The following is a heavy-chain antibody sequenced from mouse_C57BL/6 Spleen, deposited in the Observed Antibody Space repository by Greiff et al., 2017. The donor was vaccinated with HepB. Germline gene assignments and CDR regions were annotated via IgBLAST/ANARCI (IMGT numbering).Heavy chain of an antibody. CDR2: ISSGGDYI. CDR1: GFTFSSYA. Sequence: EVKLMESGEGLVKPGGSLKLSCAASGFTFSSYAMSWVRQTPEKRLEWVAYISSGGDYIYYADTVKGRFTISRDNARNTLYLQMSSLKSEDTAMYYCTRDRGLLWYFDYWGQGTTLTVSS. V-gene: IGHV5-9-1*02. D-gene: IGHD2-1*01. J-gene: IGHJ2*01. CDR3: TRDRGLLWYFDY.